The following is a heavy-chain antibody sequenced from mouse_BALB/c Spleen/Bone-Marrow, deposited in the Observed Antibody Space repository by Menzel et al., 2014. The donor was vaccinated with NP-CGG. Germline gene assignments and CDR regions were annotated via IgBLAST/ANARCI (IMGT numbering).Heavy chain of an antibody. CDR3: AKGGNYRYDFDY. V-gene: IGHV1-14*01. CDR2: INPYNDGT. CDR1: GYTFTSYV. D-gene: IGHD2-14*01. Sequence: VQLQQSGPELVKPGASVKMSCKASGYTFTSYVMHWVKQKPGQGPEWIGYINPYNDGTKYNEKFKGMATLTSDRSSSTAYMELSSLTSEDSAVYYCAKGGNYRYDFDYWGQGTTLSLSS. J-gene: IGHJ2*01.